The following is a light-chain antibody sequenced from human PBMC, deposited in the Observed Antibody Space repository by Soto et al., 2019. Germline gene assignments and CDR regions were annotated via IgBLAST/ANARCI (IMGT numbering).Light chain of an antibody. CDR1: SSDVGGYNY. CDR2: EVS. V-gene: IGLV2-8*01. J-gene: IGLJ1*01. CDR3: SSYAGSNNFGV. Sequence: QSGLTQPPSASGSPGQSVTISCTGTSSDVGGYNYVSWYQQHPGKAPKLMIYEVSKRPSGVPDRFSGSKSGNTASLTVSGLQAEDEADYYCSSYAGSNNFGVFGTGTKVTVL.